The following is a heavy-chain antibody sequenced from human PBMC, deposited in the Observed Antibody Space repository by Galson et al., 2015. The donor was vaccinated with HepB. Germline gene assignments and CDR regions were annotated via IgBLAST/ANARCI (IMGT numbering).Heavy chain of an antibody. D-gene: IGHD1-26*01. CDR2: IYSGGST. CDR3: ASAGSGSYYVSEGYFDL. CDR1: GFTVSSNY. J-gene: IGHJ2*01. Sequence: LRLSCAASGFTVSSNYMSWVRQAPGKGLEWVSVIYSGGSTYYADSVKGRFTISRDNSKNTLYLQMNSLRAEDTAVYYCASAGSGSYYVSEGYFDLWGRGTLVTVSS. V-gene: IGHV3-53*01.